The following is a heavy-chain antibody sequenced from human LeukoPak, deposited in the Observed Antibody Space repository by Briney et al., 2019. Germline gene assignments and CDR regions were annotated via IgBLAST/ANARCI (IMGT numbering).Heavy chain of an antibody. CDR3: ARGIGRWLTYYDFWSGYSTASNFDY. CDR2: MNPNSGNT. D-gene: IGHD3-3*01. Sequence: GASVKVSCKASGYTFTGYYMHWVRQAPGQGLEWMGWMNPNSGNTGYAQKFQGRVTITRNTSISTAYMELSSLRSEDTAVYYCARGIGRWLTYYDFWSGYSTASNFDYWGQGTLVTVSS. J-gene: IGHJ4*02. CDR1: GYTFTGYY. V-gene: IGHV1-8*03.